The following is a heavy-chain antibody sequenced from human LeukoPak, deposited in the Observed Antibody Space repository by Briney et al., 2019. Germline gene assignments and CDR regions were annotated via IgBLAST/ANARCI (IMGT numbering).Heavy chain of an antibody. CDR3: AKSDFIVVVPAAMYY. CDR2: ISGSGGST. D-gene: IGHD2-2*01. J-gene: IGHJ4*02. V-gene: IGHV3-23*01. CDR1: GFTFSSYA. Sequence: GSLRLSCAASGFTFSSYAMSWVRQAPGKGLEWVSAISGSGGSTYYADSVKGRFTISRDNSKNTLYLQMNSLRAEDTAVYYCAKSDFIVVVPAAMYYWGQGTLVTVSS.